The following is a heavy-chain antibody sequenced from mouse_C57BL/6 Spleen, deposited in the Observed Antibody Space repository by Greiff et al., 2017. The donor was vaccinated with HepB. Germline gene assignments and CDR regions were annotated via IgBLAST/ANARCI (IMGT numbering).Heavy chain of an antibody. V-gene: IGHV2-6*03. Sequence: VQVVESGPGLVAPSQSLSITCTVSGFSLTSYGVHWVRQPPGKGLEWLVVIWSDGSTTYNSALKSRLSISKDNSKSQVFLKMNSLQTDDTAMYYCSRREAYYSNYGGFAYWGQGTLVTVSA. CDR3: SRREAYYSNYGGFAY. J-gene: IGHJ3*01. CDR2: IWSDGST. CDR1: GFSLTSYG. D-gene: IGHD2-5*01.